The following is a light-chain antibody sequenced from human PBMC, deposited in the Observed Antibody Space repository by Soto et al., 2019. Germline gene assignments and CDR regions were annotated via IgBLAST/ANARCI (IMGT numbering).Light chain of an antibody. V-gene: IGKV1-5*03. J-gene: IGKJ2*01. CDR3: QQYYSHYT. Sequence: DIQMTQSPSTLSASVGDRVTITCRASQSISSWLAWYQHKPGKPPKLLIYKASSLVSGVPSRFSGSGSGTEFTVTIRRVQPDDVATYYCQQYYSHYTFGQGTKVEIK. CDR1: QSISSW. CDR2: KAS.